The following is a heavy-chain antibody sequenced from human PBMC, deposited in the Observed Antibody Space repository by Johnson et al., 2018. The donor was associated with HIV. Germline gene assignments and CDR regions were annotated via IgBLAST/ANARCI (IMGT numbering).Heavy chain of an antibody. J-gene: IGHJ3*01. CDR1: GFIFGDYA. CDR3: AKDIVNCAGDCYARGAADF. CDR2: ISWNSGGI. Sequence: VQLVESGGGLVQPGRSLRLSCAASGFIFGDYAMHWVRQAPGKGLGWVSGISWNSGGIDYADSVRGRFSISRDNAKNSLYQKMNRLRAEDPALYYFAKDIVNCAGDCYARGAADFWGQGTMVTVSS. V-gene: IGHV3-9*01. D-gene: IGHD2-21*01.